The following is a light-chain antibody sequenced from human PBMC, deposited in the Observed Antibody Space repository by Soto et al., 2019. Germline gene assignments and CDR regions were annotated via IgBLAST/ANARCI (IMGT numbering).Light chain of an antibody. CDR3: QQYGSLPWT. J-gene: IGKJ1*01. Sequence: EIVLTQSPGTLSLSPGERATLSCRASQSVSRYLAWYQQKPGQAPRLLIYGASSRATGIPDRFSGSGSGTDFPLTIRRLEPEDFAVYYFQQYGSLPWTFGQGTKVEIK. CDR1: QSVSRY. CDR2: GAS. V-gene: IGKV3-20*01.